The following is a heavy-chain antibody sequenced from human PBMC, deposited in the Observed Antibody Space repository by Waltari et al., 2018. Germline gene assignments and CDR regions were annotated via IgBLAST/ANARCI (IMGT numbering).Heavy chain of an antibody. D-gene: IGHD3-9*01. Sequence: QVQLVQSGAEVMKPGASGKVSCKTSGYSFSDHYLNWVRQATGQGLDGMGWIKPDSGVTYYAQECQGRVTLTGDMSISTVYMDFSSLTSDDTAIYYCVRDFDWGPDYWGQGTLVTVSS. V-gene: IGHV1-2*02. J-gene: IGHJ4*02. CDR3: VRDFDWGPDY. CDR2: IKPDSGVT. CDR1: GYSFSDHY.